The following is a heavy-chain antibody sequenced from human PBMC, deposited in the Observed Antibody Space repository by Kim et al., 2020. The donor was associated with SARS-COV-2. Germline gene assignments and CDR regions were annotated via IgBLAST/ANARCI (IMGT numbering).Heavy chain of an antibody. D-gene: IGHD1-26*01. J-gene: IGHJ3*02. CDR2: INPNSGGT. CDR3: AREGGQATSPTRDGAFDI. CDR1: GYTFTGYY. V-gene: IGHV1-2*02. Sequence: ASVKVSCKASGYTFTGYYMHWVRQAPGQGLEWMGWINPNSGGTNYAQKFQGRVTMTRDTSISTAYMELSRLRSDDTAVYYCAREGGQATSPTRDGAFDIWGQGTMVTVSS.